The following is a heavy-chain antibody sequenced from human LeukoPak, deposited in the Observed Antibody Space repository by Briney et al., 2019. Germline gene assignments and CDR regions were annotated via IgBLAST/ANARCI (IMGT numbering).Heavy chain of an antibody. CDR3: AREAGGVEMATKLHP. CDR1: GGSISSSGYY. D-gene: IGHD5-24*01. V-gene: IGHV4-31*02. CDR2: IYYSGST. Sequence: SETLSLTCTVSGGSISSSGYYWSWIRQHPGKGLEWIGYIYYSGSTYYNPSLKSRVTISVDTSKNQFSLKLSSVTAADTAVYYCAREAGGVEMATKLHPWGQGTLVTVSS. J-gene: IGHJ5*02.